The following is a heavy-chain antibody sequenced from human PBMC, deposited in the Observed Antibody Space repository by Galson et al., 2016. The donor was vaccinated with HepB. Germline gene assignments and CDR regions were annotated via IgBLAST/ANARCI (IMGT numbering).Heavy chain of an antibody. CDR1: GFAFSAYV. D-gene: IGHD3-22*01. V-gene: IGHV3-23*01. J-gene: IGHJ4*02. CDR3: ARGPDYYDSSGYFNFDY. Sequence: SLRLSCAASGFAFSAYVMNWVRQAPGKGLEWVSSMSGGGRSIFHADSVEGRFTISRDNSKSTVFLQMNSLRAEDTAVYYCARGPDYYDSSGYFNFDYWGQGTLVTVSS. CDR2: MSGGGRSI.